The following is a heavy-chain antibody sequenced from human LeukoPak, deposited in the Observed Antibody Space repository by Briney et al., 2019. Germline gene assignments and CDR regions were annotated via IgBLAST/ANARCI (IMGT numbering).Heavy chain of an antibody. D-gene: IGHD3-22*01. V-gene: IGHV3-30*18. CDR1: GSTINLFG. CDR2: ISYDGNER. CDR3: AKDRRLYYYSGMDV. Sequence: GGSLRLSRVGSGVSGSTINLFGIHWVRQAPGKGLEWLSGISYDGNERHHADAVKGRFIISRDRVENTVDLQMNTLRPEDTAIYYCAKDRRLYYYSGMDVWGQGTTVTVSS. J-gene: IGHJ6*02.